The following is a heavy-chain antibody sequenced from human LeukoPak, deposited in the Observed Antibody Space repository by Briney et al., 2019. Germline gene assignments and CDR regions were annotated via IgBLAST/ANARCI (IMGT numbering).Heavy chain of an antibody. D-gene: IGHD3-22*01. J-gene: IGHJ3*02. CDR1: GGSISSGGYY. V-gene: IGHV4-30-4*08. CDR2: IYYSGST. Sequence: SSETLSLTCTVSGGSISSGGYYWSWIRQHPGKGLEWIGYIYYSGSTHYKPSLKSRVTISVDTSKNQFSLKLSSVTAADTAVYYCARDLAAFDSSGYLSAFDIWGQGTMVTVSS. CDR3: ARDLAAFDSSGYLSAFDI.